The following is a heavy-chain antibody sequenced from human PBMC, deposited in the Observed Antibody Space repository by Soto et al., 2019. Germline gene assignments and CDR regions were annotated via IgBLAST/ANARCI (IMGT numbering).Heavy chain of an antibody. J-gene: IGHJ4*02. CDR2: INQDGSAK. Sequence: GGSLRLSCAASKFTFSNYWMSWVRQAPGKGLQWVANINQDGSAKYFVDSVRGRFTISRDNAKNSLYLQMNSLRAEDTAVYFCARTAYSSLSLDYWGQGTLVTVSS. CDR1: KFTFSNYW. CDR3: ARTAYSSLSLDY. D-gene: IGHD6-19*01. V-gene: IGHV3-7*01.